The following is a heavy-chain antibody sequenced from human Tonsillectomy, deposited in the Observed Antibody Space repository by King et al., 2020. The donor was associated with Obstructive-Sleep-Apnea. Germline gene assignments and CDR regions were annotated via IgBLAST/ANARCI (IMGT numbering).Heavy chain of an antibody. V-gene: IGHV4-39*07. J-gene: IGHJ4*02. Sequence: LQLQESGPGLVKPSETLSLTCTVSGGSISSSSYYWGWIRQPPGKGLEWIGSIYYSGSTYYNPSLKSRVTISVDTSKNQFSLKLSSVTAADTAVYYCARGTWIQLWLMWGQGTLVTVSS. CDR2: IYYSGST. CDR1: GGSISSSSYY. D-gene: IGHD5-18*01. CDR3: ARGTWIQLWLM.